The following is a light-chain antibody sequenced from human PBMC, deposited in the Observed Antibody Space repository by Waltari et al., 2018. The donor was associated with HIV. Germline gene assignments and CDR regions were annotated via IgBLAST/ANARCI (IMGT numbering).Light chain of an antibody. CDR1: TSDVGGYYH. Sequence: QSPPTQPSSVSGSPGPSITISCTGTTSDVGGYYHVSWYQQHPGKAPKLMIYEVSNRPSGVSNRPAGGKSGNTASLTISGLQAEDEADYYCSSYTSSSTVVFGGGTKLTVL. CDR2: EVS. V-gene: IGLV2-14*01. CDR3: SSYTSSSTVV. J-gene: IGLJ3*02.